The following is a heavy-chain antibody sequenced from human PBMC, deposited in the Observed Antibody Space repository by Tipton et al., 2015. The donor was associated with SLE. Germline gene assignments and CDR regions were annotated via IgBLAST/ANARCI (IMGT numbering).Heavy chain of an antibody. V-gene: IGHV4-59*11. CDR3: ASGRWFGELLAFDI. CDR1: GASIGSHH. Sequence: TLSLTCTVSGASIGSHHWTWIRQPPGKGLEWIGNIFYSGGTNYSPFLNSRITISVDTSKNQLSLNVISMTAADTAVYYCASGRWFGELLAFDIWGRGTMVTVSS. CDR2: IFYSGGT. J-gene: IGHJ3*02. D-gene: IGHD3-10*01.